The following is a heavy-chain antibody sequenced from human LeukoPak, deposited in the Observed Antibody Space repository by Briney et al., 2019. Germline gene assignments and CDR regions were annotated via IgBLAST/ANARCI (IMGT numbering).Heavy chain of an antibody. V-gene: IGHV1-46*01. CDR2: INPSGGST. Sequence: ASVKVSCKASGYTFTSYYVHWVRQAPGQGLEWMGIINPSGGSTSYAQKFQGRVTMTRDTSTSTVYMELSSLRSEDTAVYYCAANHPSSGYFDYWGQGTLVTVSS. CDR1: GYTFTSYY. J-gene: IGHJ4*02. D-gene: IGHD3-22*01. CDR3: AANHPSSGYFDY.